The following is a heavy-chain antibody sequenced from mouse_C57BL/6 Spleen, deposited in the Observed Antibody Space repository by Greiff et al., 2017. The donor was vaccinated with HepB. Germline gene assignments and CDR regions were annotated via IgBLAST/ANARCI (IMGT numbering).Heavy chain of an antibody. V-gene: IGHV1-19*01. CDR1: GYTFTDYY. D-gene: IGHD4-1*01. CDR2: INPYNGGT. Sequence: VQLQQSGPVLVKPGASVKMSCKASGYTFTDYYMNWVKQSHGKSLEWIGVINPYNGGTSYNQKFKGKATLTVDKSSSTAYMELNSLTSEDSAVYYCARDWGGAMDYWGQGTSVTVSS. J-gene: IGHJ4*01. CDR3: ARDWGGAMDY.